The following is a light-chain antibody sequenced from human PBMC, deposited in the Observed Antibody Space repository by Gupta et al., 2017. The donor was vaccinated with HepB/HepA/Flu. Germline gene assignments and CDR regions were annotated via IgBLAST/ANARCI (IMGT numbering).Light chain of an antibody. Sequence: SVLTHPPSLSGAPGLRVTLPCTGSSPNIGAGSDVHWYQQLPGTAPKLLIYRNSHRPSGLPDRFSGSKSGTSASLAITGLHAEDDADYYCQSYDSSFVLLGGGTKLTVL. V-gene: IGLV1-40*01. CDR3: QSYDSSFVL. J-gene: IGLJ2*01. CDR2: RNS. CDR1: SPNIGAGSD.